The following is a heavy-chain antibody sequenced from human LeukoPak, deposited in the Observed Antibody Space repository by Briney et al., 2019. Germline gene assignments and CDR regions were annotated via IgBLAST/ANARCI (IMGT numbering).Heavy chain of an antibody. V-gene: IGHV1-2*02. D-gene: IGHD5-18*01. J-gene: IGHJ4*02. CDR1: GYTFTGYY. CDR3: ARDVDTAMVFDY. CDR2: INPNSGGT. Sequence: GASVNVSCKVSGYTFTGYYMHWVRQAPGQGREWMGWINPNSGGTNYAQKFQGRITMTRDTSTSTAYMELSRLRSDDTAVYYCARDVDTAMVFDYWGQGTLVTVPS.